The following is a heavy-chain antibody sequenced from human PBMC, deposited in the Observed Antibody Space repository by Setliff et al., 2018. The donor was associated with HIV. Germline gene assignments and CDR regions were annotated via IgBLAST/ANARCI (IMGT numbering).Heavy chain of an antibody. CDR2: ITSAGTI. V-gene: IGHV3-11*01. Sequence: PGGSLRLSCAASGFTFSDYSMSWVRQAPGKGLEWVSYITSAGTIYYADSVKGRFTISRDNAKNSLYLQMNSLRAEDTAVYYCARVRGRGYYTLLYYFDDWGQGTLVTVSS. CDR1: GFTFSDYS. CDR3: ARVRGRGYYTLLYYFDD. D-gene: IGHD3-3*01. J-gene: IGHJ4*02.